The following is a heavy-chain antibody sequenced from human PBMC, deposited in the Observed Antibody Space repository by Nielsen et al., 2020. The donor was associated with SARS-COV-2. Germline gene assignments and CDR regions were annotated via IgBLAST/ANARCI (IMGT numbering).Heavy chain of an antibody. J-gene: IGHJ6*02. CDR1: VGSFSAYY. CDR2: VDHTGRT. D-gene: IGHD2-2*01. Sequence: SETLSLTCAVHVGSFSAYYWSWVRQPPGKGLKWIGEVDHTGRTNNNPSLQSRVTMSVDRSKNQFSLTLSSVTAADTAVYFCARGGYQLLLRSYYYGMDVWSQGTTVTVSS. V-gene: IGHV4-34*01. CDR3: ARGGYQLLLRSYYYGMDV.